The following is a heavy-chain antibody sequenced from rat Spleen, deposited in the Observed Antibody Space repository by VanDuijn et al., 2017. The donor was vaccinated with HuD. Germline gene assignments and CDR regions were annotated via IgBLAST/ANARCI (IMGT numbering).Heavy chain of an antibody. CDR3: ARHAYYDGYYHWYFDF. D-gene: IGHD1-12*03. Sequence: EVQLVESGGGLVQPGRSMKLSCAASGLSFSNYDMAWVRQAPTKGLEWVASISYDGTATYYRDSVKSRFTLSRDNAKSTLYLQMGSLRSEDTATYYCARHAYYDGYYHWYFDFWGPGTMVTVSS. J-gene: IGHJ1*01. CDR1: GLSFSNYD. V-gene: IGHV5-25*01. CDR2: ISYDGTAT.